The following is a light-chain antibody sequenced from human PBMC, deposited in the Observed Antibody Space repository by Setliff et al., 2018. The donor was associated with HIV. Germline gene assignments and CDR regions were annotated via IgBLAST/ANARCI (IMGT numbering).Light chain of an antibody. CDR2: DVS. CDR3: SSYAGSSTQV. CDR1: SSDVGGYNF. Sequence: QSVLTQPASVSGSPGQSITISCTGTSSDVGGYNFVSWYQQHPGKAPKLMIYDVSNRPSGVSNRFSGSKSGNTASLTISGLQAEDEADYYCSSYAGSSTQVLGTGTKATVL. J-gene: IGLJ1*01. V-gene: IGLV2-14*03.